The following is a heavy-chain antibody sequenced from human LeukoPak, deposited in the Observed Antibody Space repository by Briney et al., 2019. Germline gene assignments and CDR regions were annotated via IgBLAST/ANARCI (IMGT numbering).Heavy chain of an antibody. CDR1: GFTLSDYY. CDR2: IGSTI. CDR3: AREIAVAGSH. V-gene: IGHV3-11*04. J-gene: IGHJ4*02. D-gene: IGHD6-19*01. Sequence: GGSLRLSCVASGFTLSDYYMSWIRQAPGKGLEWVSYIGSTIYYADSVKGRFTISRDNAKNSLYLQMNSLRAEDTAVYYCAREIAVAGSHWGQGTLVTVSS.